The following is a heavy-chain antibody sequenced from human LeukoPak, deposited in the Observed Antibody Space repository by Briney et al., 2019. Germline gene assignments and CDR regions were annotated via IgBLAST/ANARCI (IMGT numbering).Heavy chain of an antibody. CDR3: ARDRSLFDAFDI. CDR1: GGSISSYY. Sequence: PSETLSLTCTVSGGSISSYYWSWIRQPPGKGPEWIGYIYYSGSTNYNPSLKSRVTISVDTSKDQFSLKLSSVTAADTAVYYCARDRSLFDAFDIWGQGTMVTVSS. J-gene: IGHJ3*02. D-gene: IGHD3-10*01. V-gene: IGHV4-59*01. CDR2: IYYSGST.